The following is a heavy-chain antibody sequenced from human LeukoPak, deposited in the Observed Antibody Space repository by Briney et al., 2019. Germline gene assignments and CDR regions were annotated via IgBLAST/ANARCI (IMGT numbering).Heavy chain of an antibody. D-gene: IGHD6-6*01. CDR1: GGTFSSYA. Sequence: GASVKVSCKASGGTFSSYAISWVRQAPGQGLEWMGGIIPIFGTANYAQKFQGRVTITADESTSTAYMELSSLRSEDTAVYYCASLTVQLVGGFQHWGQGTLVTVSS. CDR2: IIPIFGTA. V-gene: IGHV1-69*13. J-gene: IGHJ1*01. CDR3: ASLTVQLVGGFQH.